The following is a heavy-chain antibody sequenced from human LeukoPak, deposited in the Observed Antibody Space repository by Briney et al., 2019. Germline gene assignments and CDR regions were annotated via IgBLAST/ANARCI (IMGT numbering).Heavy chain of an antibody. V-gene: IGHV3-9*01. J-gene: IGHJ6*02. CDR2: ISWNSGII. CDR3: VKGGGSGSSYFYGMDV. D-gene: IGHD3-10*01. Sequence: SLRLSCAASGFTFDDYAMHWVRQAPGKGLEWVSGISWNSGIINYAGSVKGRFSISRNNTKNSLYLQMNSLRPEDTALYYCVKGGGSGSSYFYGMDVWGQGTTVTVSS. CDR1: GFTFDDYA.